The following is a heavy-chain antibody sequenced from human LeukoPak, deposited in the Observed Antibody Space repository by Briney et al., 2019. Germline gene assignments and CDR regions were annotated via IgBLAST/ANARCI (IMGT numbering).Heavy chain of an antibody. V-gene: IGHV4-61*02. J-gene: IGHJ5*02. CDR1: GGSISSGNSY. CDR3: ARTYGSGTGPYNWFDP. Sequence: PSETLSLTCTVSGGSISSGNSYWTWIRQPAGKGLEWIGRIYISGSTNYNPSLKSRVTISLDTSRNQFSLKLSSVTAADTAVYYCARTYGSGTGPYNWFDPWGQGTLVTVSS. CDR2: IYISGST. D-gene: IGHD3-10*01.